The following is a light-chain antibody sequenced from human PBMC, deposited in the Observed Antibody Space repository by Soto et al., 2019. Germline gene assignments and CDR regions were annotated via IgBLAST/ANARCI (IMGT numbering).Light chain of an antibody. Sequence: EIVLTQSPGTLSLSPGERATLSCRASQGVSSNLAWYQQKPGQSPRLLIYGASSRATGIPDRFSGSGSGTDFTLTISRLEPEDFAVYYCHQYDSWTFGQGTKVDI. J-gene: IGKJ1*01. CDR1: QGVSSN. V-gene: IGKV3-20*01. CDR2: GAS. CDR3: HQYDSWT.